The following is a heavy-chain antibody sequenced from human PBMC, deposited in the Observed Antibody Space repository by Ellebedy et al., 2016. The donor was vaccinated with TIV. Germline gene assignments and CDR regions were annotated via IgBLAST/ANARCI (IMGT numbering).Heavy chain of an antibody. Sequence: GESLKISXEVSGFIVSSNYLTWVRQAPGKGLEWVSLLYAGGQTYYADSVQGRFTISRDNSKNTLYLQMETLRVDDTAVYYCASFIIGVPNYYGSGAPRGGIDVWGQGTTVTVSS. CDR3: ASFIIGVPNYYGSGAPRGGIDV. CDR2: LYAGGQT. D-gene: IGHD3-10*01. J-gene: IGHJ6*02. V-gene: IGHV3-66*01. CDR1: GFIVSSNY.